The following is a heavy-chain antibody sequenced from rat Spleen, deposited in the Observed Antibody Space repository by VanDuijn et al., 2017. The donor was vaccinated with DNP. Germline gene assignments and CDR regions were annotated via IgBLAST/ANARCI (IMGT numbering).Heavy chain of an antibody. CDR3: ARRDYPVPAY. Sequence: EVQLVESGGGLVQSGRSLKVSCAASGFTFSDYNMVWVRQALKKGLEWVATITYDGSRTYFRDSVKGRFTISRDIAKSTLYLQMDSLRSEDTATYYCARRDYPVPAYWGQGTLVTVSS. CDR2: ITYDGSRT. V-gene: IGHV5S10*01. CDR1: GFTFSDYN. J-gene: IGHJ3*01. D-gene: IGHD1-4*01.